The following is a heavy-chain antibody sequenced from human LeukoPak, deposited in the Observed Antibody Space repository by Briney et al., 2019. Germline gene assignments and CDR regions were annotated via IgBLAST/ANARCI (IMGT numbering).Heavy chain of an antibody. Sequence: GASVKVSCKASGYTFTTYKMHWVRQAPGQGLEWVGIINPSDGDRRNAQKFQGRVTMTRDTSTSTVYMELRSLRSEDTAVYYCAKDGGSYSADYWGQGTLVTVSS. CDR2: INPSDGDR. CDR3: AKDGGSYSADY. V-gene: IGHV1-46*01. D-gene: IGHD3-10*01. J-gene: IGHJ4*02. CDR1: GYTFTTYK.